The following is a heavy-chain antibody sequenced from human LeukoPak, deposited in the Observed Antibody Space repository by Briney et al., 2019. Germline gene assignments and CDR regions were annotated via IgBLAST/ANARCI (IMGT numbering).Heavy chain of an antibody. Sequence: GGSLRLSCAASGFTVSSNYMSWVRQAPGKGLEWVSLIYTSVSTFYADSVVGRFTISRDNSKNTLYLQMNSLRAEDSGVNYCARDRAGTQSWVEFDLWGQGTLVTVSS. D-gene: IGHD3-10*01. J-gene: IGHJ5*02. CDR3: ARDRAGTQSWVEFDL. CDR1: GFTVSSNY. CDR2: IYTSVST. V-gene: IGHV3-66*03.